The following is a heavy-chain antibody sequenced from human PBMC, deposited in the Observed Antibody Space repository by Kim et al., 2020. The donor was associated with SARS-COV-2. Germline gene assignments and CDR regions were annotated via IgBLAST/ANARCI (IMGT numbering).Heavy chain of an antibody. CDR3: ARQGLKATATINY. V-gene: IGHV4-39*01. D-gene: IGHD5-18*01. Sequence: YSPPLKGQVTISIDTSKNPFSLKLSSVTAADTAVYYCARQGLKATATINYWGQGTLVTVSS. J-gene: IGHJ4*02.